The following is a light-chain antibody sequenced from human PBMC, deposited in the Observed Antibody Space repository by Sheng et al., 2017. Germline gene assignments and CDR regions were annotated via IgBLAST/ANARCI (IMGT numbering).Light chain of an antibody. CDR3: QQYASSSWT. CDR2: DAS. V-gene: IGKV3-20*01. J-gene: IGKJ1*01. Sequence: EIVLTQSPGTLSLSPGERATLSCRASQSVSSTYLAWYQQKPGQAPRLLIYDASSRATGIPDRFSGSGSGTDFTLTITRLEPEDFAVYYCQQYASSSWTFAQGTKVEIK. CDR1: QSVSSTY.